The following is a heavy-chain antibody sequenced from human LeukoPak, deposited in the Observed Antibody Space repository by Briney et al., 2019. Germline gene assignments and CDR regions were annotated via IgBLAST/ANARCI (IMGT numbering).Heavy chain of an antibody. CDR1: GFTFSNYE. D-gene: IGHD3-10*01. V-gene: IGHV3-48*03. Sequence: GGSLRLSCAASGFTFSNYEMNWVRQAPGKGLEWVSYITSGGSTIYYADSVKGRFSISRDNARNSLYLRMNSLRVEDTAVYYCARDSADYYGSGSYYPCWFDPWGQGTLVTVSS. J-gene: IGHJ5*02. CDR3: ARDSADYYGSGSYYPCWFDP. CDR2: ITSGGSTI.